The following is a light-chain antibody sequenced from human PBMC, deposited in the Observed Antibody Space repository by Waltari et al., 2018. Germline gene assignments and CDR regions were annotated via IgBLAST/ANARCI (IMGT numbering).Light chain of an antibody. CDR1: NIGSKS. V-gene: IGLV3-21*04. Sequence: SYVVTQSPSVSVAPGETARITCGGDNIGSKSVHWYQQRPGQAPVLVISYDSDRPSGTPERFSGSNSGNTATLTISWVEAEDEADYYYLVWHSTIDHQGVFGGGTKLTVL. CDR2: YDS. J-gene: IGLJ2*01. CDR3: LVWHSTIDHQGV.